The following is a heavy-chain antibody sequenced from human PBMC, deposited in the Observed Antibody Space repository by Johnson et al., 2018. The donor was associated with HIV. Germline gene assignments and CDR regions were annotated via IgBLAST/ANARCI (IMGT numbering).Heavy chain of an antibody. CDR2: IWYDGSTK. CDR3: AKDREAGATRNAFDI. V-gene: IGHV3-33*06. J-gene: IGHJ3*02. Sequence: QVQLVESGGGVVQPGRSLRLSCAASGFTFSDYGMHWVRQAPGKGLEWVAVIWYDGSTKDYADSVKGRFTISRDISKNSLYLQMNSLRAEDAALYYCAKDREAGATRNAFDIWGQGTMVTVSS. CDR1: GFTFSDYG. D-gene: IGHD5-12*01.